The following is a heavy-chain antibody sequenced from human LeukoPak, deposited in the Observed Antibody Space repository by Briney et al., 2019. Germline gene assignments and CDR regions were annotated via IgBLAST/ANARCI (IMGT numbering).Heavy chain of an antibody. V-gene: IGHV3-23*01. CDR1: GFTFSSYA. D-gene: IGHD2-8*01. Sequence: PGGSLRLSCAASGFTFSSYAMSWVRQAPGKGLEWVSAISGSGGSTYYAAPVKGRFTISRDNSKNTLYLQMNSLRAEDTAVYYCARAGHCTNGICYTADFDYWGQGTLVTVSS. CDR2: ISGSGGST. CDR3: ARAGHCTNGICYTADFDY. J-gene: IGHJ4*02.